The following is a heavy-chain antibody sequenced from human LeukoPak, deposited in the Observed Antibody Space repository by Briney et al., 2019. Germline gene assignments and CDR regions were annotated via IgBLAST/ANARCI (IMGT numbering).Heavy chain of an antibody. V-gene: IGHV4-59*01. CDR3: ARETGGYSSPFDY. CDR1: GGSISSYY. Sequence: PSETLSLTCTVSGGSISSYYWSWIRQPPGKGLEWIGYIYYSGSTNYNPSLKSRVTISVDTSKNQFSLKLSSVTAADTAVYYCARETGGYSSPFDYWGQGTLVTVSS. CDR2: IYYSGST. D-gene: IGHD6-13*01. J-gene: IGHJ4*02.